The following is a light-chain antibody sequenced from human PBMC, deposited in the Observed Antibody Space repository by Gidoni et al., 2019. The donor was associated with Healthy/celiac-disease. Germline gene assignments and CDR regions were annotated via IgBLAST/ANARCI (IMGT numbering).Light chain of an antibody. CDR3: QQSYSTPRT. V-gene: IGKV1-39*01. J-gene: IGKJ2*02. CDR2: AAS. Sequence: DIQMTKSPSSLSASVGDRVTITCRASQSISSYLNWYQQKPGKAPKLLIYAASSLQSGVPSRFSGSRSGTDFTLTISSLQPEDFATYYCQQSYSTPRTFGQGTKLEIK. CDR1: QSISSY.